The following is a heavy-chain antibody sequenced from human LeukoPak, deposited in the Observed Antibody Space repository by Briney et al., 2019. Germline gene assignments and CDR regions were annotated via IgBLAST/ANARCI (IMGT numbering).Heavy chain of an antibody. D-gene: IGHD2/OR15-2a*01. CDR3: ASGYFFAFDI. J-gene: IGHJ3*02. V-gene: IGHV4-34*01. CDR1: GGSFSGYY. Sequence: SETLSLTCDVYGGSFSGYYWSWIRQPPGKGLEWIGEINHSGSTNYNPSLKSRVTISVDTSKNQFSLKLSSVTAADTAVYYCASGYFFAFDIWGQGTMVTVSS. CDR2: INHSGST.